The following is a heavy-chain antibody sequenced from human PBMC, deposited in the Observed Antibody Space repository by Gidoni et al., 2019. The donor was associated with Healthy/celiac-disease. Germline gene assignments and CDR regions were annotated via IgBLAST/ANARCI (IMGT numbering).Heavy chain of an antibody. V-gene: IGHV3-9*01. CDR1: GFTFDDNA. Sequence: EVQLAESGGGLVQPGRSLRLSCAASGFTFDDNAMHWVRQAPGKGLEWVSGISWNSGSIGYADSVKGRFTISRDNAKNSLYLQMNSLRAEDTALYYCAKHHFDYWGQGTLVTVSS. CDR2: ISWNSGSI. J-gene: IGHJ4*02. CDR3: AKHHFDY.